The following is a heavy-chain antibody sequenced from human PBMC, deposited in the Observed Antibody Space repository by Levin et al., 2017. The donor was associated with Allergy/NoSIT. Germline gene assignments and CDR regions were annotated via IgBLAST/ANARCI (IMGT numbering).Heavy chain of an antibody. CDR2: ISSDGSNT. V-gene: IGHV3-30-3*01. CDR3: ARDGPRDRTDYYYYGMDV. D-gene: IGHD1-1*01. J-gene: IGHJ6*02. CDR1: GFTFSSCA. Sequence: GGSLRLSCAASGFTFSSCAMHWVRQAPGKGLEWVALISSDGSNTYYTDSVKGRFTVSRDNSDNTLYLQMNSLRPEDTDVYYCARDGPRDRTDYYYYGMDVWGQGTTVTVSS.